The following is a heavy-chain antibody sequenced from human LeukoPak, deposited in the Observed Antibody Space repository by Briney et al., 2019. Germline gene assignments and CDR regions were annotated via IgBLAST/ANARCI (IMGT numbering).Heavy chain of an antibody. J-gene: IGHJ6*03. CDR3: ARSGWLSYYYMDV. V-gene: IGHV1-46*01. D-gene: IGHD3-22*01. CDR1: GYTFTSYY. Sequence: ASVKVSCKASGYTFTSYYLHWVRQAPGQGLEWMGVINPSAGSTSYAQQFQGRVTITADESTSTAYMELSSLRSEDTAVYYCARSGWLSYYYMDVWGKGTTVTISS. CDR2: INPSAGST.